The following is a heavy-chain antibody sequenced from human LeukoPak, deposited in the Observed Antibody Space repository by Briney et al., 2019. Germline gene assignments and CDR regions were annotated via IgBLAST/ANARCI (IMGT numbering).Heavy chain of an antibody. D-gene: IGHD2-15*01. CDR3: ARAKGWSYYYYMDV. CDR1: GGSISSYY. Sequence: SETLSLTCTVSGGSISSYYWSWIRQPPGKGLEWIGEINHSGSTNYNPSLKSRVTISVDTSKNQFSLKLSSVTAADTAVYYCARAKGWSYYYYMDVWGKGTTVTISS. V-gene: IGHV4-34*01. J-gene: IGHJ6*03. CDR2: INHSGST.